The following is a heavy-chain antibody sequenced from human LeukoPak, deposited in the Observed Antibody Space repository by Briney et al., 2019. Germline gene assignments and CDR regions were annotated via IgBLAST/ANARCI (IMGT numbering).Heavy chain of an antibody. V-gene: IGHV1-24*01. Sequence: ASVKVSCKVSGYTLTELSMHWVRQAPGKRLEWMGGFDPEDGETIYAQKFQGRVTMTEDTSTDTAYMELSSLRSEDTAVYYCATGPQMTTVVTPSYWGQGTLVTVSS. J-gene: IGHJ4*02. CDR1: GYTLTELS. CDR2: FDPEDGET. D-gene: IGHD4-23*01. CDR3: ATGPQMTTVVTPSY.